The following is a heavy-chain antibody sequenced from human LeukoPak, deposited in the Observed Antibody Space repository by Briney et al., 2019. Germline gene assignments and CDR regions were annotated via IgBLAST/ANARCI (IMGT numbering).Heavy chain of an antibody. J-gene: IGHJ4*02. Sequence: PSETLSLTCTVSGGSISRSSYYWGWIRQPPGKGLEWIGSIYYSGTTYSNPSLKSRVTISVHPSKNQFSRKLRSVTAGDPAVYYCARQNDPSHEYWGQGTLVTVSS. CDR2: IYYSGTT. D-gene: IGHD1-1*01. CDR3: ARQNDPSHEY. CDR1: GGSISRSSYY. V-gene: IGHV4-39*01.